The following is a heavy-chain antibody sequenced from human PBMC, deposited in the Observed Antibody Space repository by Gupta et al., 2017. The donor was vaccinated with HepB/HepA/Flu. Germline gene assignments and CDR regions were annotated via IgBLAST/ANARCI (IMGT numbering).Heavy chain of an antibody. D-gene: IGHD3-3*02. J-gene: IGHJ4*02. Sequence: QITLKESGPTLVRPTQTLTLTCTFSGFSLSTSGLGVGWIRQPPGKALEWLAPLSSNGDKRYSPSLKSRLTIKNTSENQVVLTMTNMDPVDTATYYCAHRIRYFDYWGQGTLVTVSS. V-gene: IGHV2-5*01. CDR3: AHRIRYFDY. CDR1: GFSLSTSGLG. CDR2: LSSNGDK.